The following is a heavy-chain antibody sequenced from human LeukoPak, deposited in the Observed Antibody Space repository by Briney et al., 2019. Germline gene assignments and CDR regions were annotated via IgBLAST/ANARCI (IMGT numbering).Heavy chain of an antibody. J-gene: IGHJ4*01. CDR2: ISSSSSSI. V-gene: IGHV3-48*01. D-gene: IGHD3-10*01. Sequence: PGGSLRLSCVASGFTFSTYTMNWVRQAPGQGLEWVSYISSSSSSIYYADSVKGRFTISRDNARNSLYLEMNSLRAEDTAVYYCARETRGESDYWGHGTLVTVSS. CDR3: ARETRGESDY. CDR1: GFTFSTYT.